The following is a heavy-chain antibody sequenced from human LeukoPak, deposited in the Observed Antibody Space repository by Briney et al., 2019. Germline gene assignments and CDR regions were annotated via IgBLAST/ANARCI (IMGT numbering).Heavy chain of an antibody. CDR2: IKQDGSEK. CDR3: AREGPATTTFDY. V-gene: IGHV3-7*01. CDR1: GFTFSSYW. Sequence: QPGGSLRLSCAASGFTFSSYWMSSVRQAPGKGLEWVANIKQDGSEKYYVDSVKGRITISRDNAKNSLYLQTNSQRAKDTAVEYCAREGPATTTFDYWGQGTLVTVSS. J-gene: IGHJ4*02. D-gene: IGHD5-12*01.